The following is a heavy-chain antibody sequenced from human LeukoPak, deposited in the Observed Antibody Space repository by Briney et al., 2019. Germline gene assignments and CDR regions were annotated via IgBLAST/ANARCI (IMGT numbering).Heavy chain of an antibody. D-gene: IGHD3-9*01. CDR2: VFRTGNT. CDR1: GGSISAYY. J-gene: IGHJ6*02. Sequence: SETLSLTCSVSGGSISAYYWSWIRQPAGKGLEWIGRVFRTGNTNYNPSLQSRVTMSVDTSKNQISLRLRTVTAADTAVYFCARDDFEYSVHYGMDVWGQGTAVTVSS. CDR3: ARDDFEYSVHYGMDV. V-gene: IGHV4-4*07.